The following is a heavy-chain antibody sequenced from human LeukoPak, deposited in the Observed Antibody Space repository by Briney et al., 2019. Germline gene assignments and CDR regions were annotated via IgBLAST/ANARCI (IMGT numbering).Heavy chain of an antibody. J-gene: IGHJ5*02. CDR1: GYNFNSYD. CDR2: INPNSGNS. D-gene: IGHD2-2*01. V-gene: IGHV1-8*01. CDR3: ARAKACSSIGCWKGWSDP. Sequence: GASVNVSYQASGYNFNSYDINWVRQATGQGLEWMGWINPNSGNSGYAQKFQGRVTMTRKTSISTAYMELSSLRSEDTAVYYCARAKACSSIGCWKGWSDPWGQGTLVTVSS.